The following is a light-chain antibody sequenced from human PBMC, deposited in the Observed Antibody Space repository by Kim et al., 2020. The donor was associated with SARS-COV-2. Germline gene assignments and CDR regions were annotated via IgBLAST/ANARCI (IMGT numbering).Light chain of an antibody. Sequence: QPVLTQPPSVSGAPGQRVTISCTGSSSNIGAGYDVHWYQQLPGTAPKLLICGNSNRPSGVPDRFSGSKSGTSASLAITGLQAEDEADYYCQSYDSSLSGPNWVFGGGTKLTVL. CDR2: GNS. J-gene: IGLJ3*02. CDR1: SSNIGAGYD. CDR3: QSYDSSLSGPNWV. V-gene: IGLV1-40*01.